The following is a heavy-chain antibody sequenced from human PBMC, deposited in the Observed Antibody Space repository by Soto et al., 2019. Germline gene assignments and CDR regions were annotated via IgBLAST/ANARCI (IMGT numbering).Heavy chain of an antibody. V-gene: IGHV3-7*01. D-gene: IGHD3-10*01. CDR3: VRNYMNISPDS. CDR1: GFTFSSYW. Sequence: PVGSLRLSCAASGFTFSSYWMSWVRQAPGKGLEWVANIKQDGSVKSYVDSVKGRFTISRDNAKNSLYLQMNSLRAEDTAVYYCVRNYMNISPDSSGQGTLVTVSS. J-gene: IGHJ4*02. CDR2: IKQDGSVK.